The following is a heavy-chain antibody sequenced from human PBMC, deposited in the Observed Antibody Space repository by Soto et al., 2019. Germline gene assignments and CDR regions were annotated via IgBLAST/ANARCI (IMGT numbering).Heavy chain of an antibody. CDR2: IYYSGST. J-gene: IGHJ6*02. CDR3: ARRSEIYSKGYYGMDV. CDR1: GGSISSDGYY. Sequence: QVQLQESGPGLVKPSQTLSLTCTVSGGSISSDGYYWSWIRQHPGKGLEWIGYIYYSGSTYYNPSRKSRVTISVDTSKNQFSLKLSSVTAADTAVYYCARRSEIYSKGYYGMDVWGQGTTVTVSS. D-gene: IGHD4-4*01. V-gene: IGHV4-31*03.